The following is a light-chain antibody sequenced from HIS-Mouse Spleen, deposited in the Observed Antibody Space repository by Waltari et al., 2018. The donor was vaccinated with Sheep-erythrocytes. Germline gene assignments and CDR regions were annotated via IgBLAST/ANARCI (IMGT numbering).Light chain of an antibody. V-gene: IGKV1D-13*01. CDR3: QQFNNYPRT. CDR2: DAS. Sequence: AIQLTQSPSSLSASVGDRVTITCRGSQGISSALAWYQQKPGKAPKLMIYDASSLESGVPSRFSGSGSGTDFTLTISSLQPEDFATYYCQQFNNYPRTFGQGTKVEIK. CDR1: QGISSA. J-gene: IGKJ1*01.